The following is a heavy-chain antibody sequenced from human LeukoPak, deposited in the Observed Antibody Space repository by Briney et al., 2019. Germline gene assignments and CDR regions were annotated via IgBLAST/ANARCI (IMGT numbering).Heavy chain of an antibody. D-gene: IGHD5-18*01. V-gene: IGHV3-21*01. CDR3: ARDREAAAVDTAMVRSFDY. J-gene: IGHJ4*02. CDR2: ISSSSSYI. CDR1: GFTFSSHS. Sequence: GGSLRLSCAASGFTFSSHSMNWVRQAPGKGLEWVSSISSSSSYIYYADSVKGRFTISRDNAKNSLYLQMNSLRAEDTAVYYCARDREAAAVDTAMVRSFDYWGQGTLVTVSS.